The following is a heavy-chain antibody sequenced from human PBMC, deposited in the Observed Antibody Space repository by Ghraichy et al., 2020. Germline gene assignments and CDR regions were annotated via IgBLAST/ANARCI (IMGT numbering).Heavy chain of an antibody. V-gene: IGHV3-23*01. CDR3: AKSSTEVRPSNFDF. Sequence: LNISCAASGFIFNDYVINWVRQAPGKGLEWVSSISGSGSFTYYADSVKGRCAISRDNSENTVYLQMNSLRAEDTAVYYCAKSSTEVRPSNFDFWGQGTLVTVSS. J-gene: IGHJ4*02. D-gene: IGHD4-17*01. CDR1: GFIFNDYV. CDR2: ISGSGSFT.